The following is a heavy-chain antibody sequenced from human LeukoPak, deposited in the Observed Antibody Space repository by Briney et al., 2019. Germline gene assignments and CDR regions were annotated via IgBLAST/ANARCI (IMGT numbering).Heavy chain of an antibody. D-gene: IGHD3-3*01. Sequence: PGGSLRLSCAASGFTFSSYAMSWVRQAPGKGLEWVSSISSSSSYIYYADSVKGRFTISRDNAKNSLYLQMNSLRAEDTAVYYCARDVRLENYDFWSGYNHYGMDVWGQGTTVTVSS. V-gene: IGHV3-21*01. CDR3: ARDVRLENYDFWSGYNHYGMDV. CDR1: GFTFSSYA. CDR2: ISSSSSYI. J-gene: IGHJ6*02.